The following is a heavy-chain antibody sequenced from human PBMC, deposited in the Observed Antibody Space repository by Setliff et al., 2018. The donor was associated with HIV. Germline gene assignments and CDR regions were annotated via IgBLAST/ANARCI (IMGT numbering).Heavy chain of an antibody. D-gene: IGHD3-10*02. CDR2: INPNSGGT. CDR1: GYTFTNYA. J-gene: IGHJ5*02. CDR3: ARALFGESYNWFDP. Sequence: GASVKVSCKASGYTFTNYAIRWVRQAPGQGLEWMGWINPNSGGTNYAQKFQGRVTMTRDTSISTAYMELSRLRSDDTAVYYCARALFGESYNWFDPWGQGTLVTVSS. V-gene: IGHV1-2*02.